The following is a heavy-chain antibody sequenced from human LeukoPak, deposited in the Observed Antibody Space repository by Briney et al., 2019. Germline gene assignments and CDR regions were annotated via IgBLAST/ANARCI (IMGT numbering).Heavy chain of an antibody. CDR3: ALSGTYWGAFDI. J-gene: IGHJ3*02. CDR1: GSSISNYY. CDR2: FYTSGST. Sequence: SETLSLTCTVSGSSISNYYWSWIRQPAGKGLEWIGRFYTSGSTNQNPSLKSRVTMSVDTSTNQLSLKLSSVTAAETAVYYCALSGTYWGAFDIWGQGTMVTVSS. V-gene: IGHV4-4*07. D-gene: IGHD1-26*01.